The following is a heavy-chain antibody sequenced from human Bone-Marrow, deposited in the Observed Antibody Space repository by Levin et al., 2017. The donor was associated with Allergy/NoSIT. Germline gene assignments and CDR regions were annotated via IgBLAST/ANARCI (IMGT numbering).Heavy chain of an antibody. J-gene: IGHJ6*03. CDR1: GFTFSSYG. V-gene: IGHV3-30*18. CDR2: ISYDGSNK. CDR3: AKVQGQLLLHYYYYYMDV. D-gene: IGHD2-2*01. Sequence: PGGSLRLSCAASGFTFSSYGMHWVRQAPGKGLEWVAVISYDGSNKYYADSVKGRFTISRDNSKNTLYLQMNSLRAEDTAVYYCAKVQGQLLLHYYYYYMDVWGKGTTVTVSS.